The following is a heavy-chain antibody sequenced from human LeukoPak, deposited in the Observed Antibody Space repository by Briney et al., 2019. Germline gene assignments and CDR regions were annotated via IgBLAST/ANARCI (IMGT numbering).Heavy chain of an antibody. Sequence: GASVKVSCKASGLTLTTIYMHWVRQAPGQVLEWVAVLYPGGNKAIYAQRFQGRFTLTRDTSTNTVYMEVTSLASEDTAIYYCASEVPSTSRFDHWGQGTLVTVSS. CDR2: LYPGGNKA. V-gene: IGHV1-46*01. CDR3: ASEVPSTSRFDH. D-gene: IGHD2-2*01. CDR1: GLTLTTIY. J-gene: IGHJ4*02.